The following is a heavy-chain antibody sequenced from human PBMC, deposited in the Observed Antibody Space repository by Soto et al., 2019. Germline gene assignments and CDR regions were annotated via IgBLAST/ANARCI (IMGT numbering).Heavy chain of an antibody. CDR3: ARRTQDYGRGNRYYFDY. Sequence: SETLSLTCTVSGGPINNYYWSWIRQPPGKGLEWIGHIYYSGSINYNPSLKSRVTISVDTSKNQFSLKLTSVTAADTAVYYCARRTQDYGRGNRYYFDYWGQGTLVT. V-gene: IGHV4-59*01. J-gene: IGHJ4*02. CDR2: IYYSGSI. D-gene: IGHD4-17*01. CDR1: GGPINNYY.